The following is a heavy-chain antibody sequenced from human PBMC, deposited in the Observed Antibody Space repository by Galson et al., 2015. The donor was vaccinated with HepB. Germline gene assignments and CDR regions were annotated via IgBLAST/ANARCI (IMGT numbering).Heavy chain of an antibody. CDR3: ARHNDIDY. J-gene: IGHJ4*02. CDR2: IYYSGST. V-gene: IGHV4-61*01. D-gene: IGHD1-1*01. CDR1: GGSVSSGSYY. Sequence: SETLSLTCTVSGGSVSSGSYYWSWIRQPPGKGLEWIGYIYYSGSTNYNPSLKSRVTISVDTSKNQFSLKLSSVTAADTAVYYCARHNDIDYWGQGTLVTVSS.